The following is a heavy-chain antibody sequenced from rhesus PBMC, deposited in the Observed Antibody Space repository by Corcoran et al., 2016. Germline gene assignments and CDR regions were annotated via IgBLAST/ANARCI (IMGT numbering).Heavy chain of an antibody. CDR2: INSVGDST. CDR3: AKEGVAAAAYYGLDS. CDR1: GFTFSSYW. V-gene: IGHV3S42*01. Sequence: EVQLVESGGGLAKPGGSLRLSGAASGFTFSSYWLNWVRQTPGKGLDWISNINSVGDSTNYADTVKGRFTISRDNSKNTLSLQMNSLRPEDTAVYYCAKEGVAAAAYYGLDSWGQGVVVTVSS. J-gene: IGHJ6*01. D-gene: IGHD6-31*01.